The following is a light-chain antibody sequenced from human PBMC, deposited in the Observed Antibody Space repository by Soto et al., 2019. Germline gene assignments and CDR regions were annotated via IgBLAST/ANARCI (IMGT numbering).Light chain of an antibody. CDR2: DVS. Sequence: QSALTQPASVSGSPGQSITISCTGTSSDVGGYNYVSWYQQHPGKAPKLMIYDVSNRPSGVSNRFSGSKSGNTASLTISGLQAEDEADYYYSSYTSSSTREVVFGGGTKVTVL. CDR1: SSDVGGYNY. CDR3: SSYTSSSTREVV. V-gene: IGLV2-14*01. J-gene: IGLJ2*01.